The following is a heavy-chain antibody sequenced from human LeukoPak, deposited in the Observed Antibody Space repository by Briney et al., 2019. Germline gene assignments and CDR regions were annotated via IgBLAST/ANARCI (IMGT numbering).Heavy chain of an antibody. Sequence: ASVKVSCKASGYTFTSYAMNWVRQAPGQGLEWMGWINTNTGNPTYAQGSTGRFVFSLDTSVSTAYLQISSLKAEDTAVYYCARGELPPEGVDYYYGMDVWGQGTTVTVSS. CDR3: ARGELPPEGVDYYYGMDV. D-gene: IGHD1-26*01. CDR1: GYTFTSYA. CDR2: INTNTGNP. J-gene: IGHJ6*02. V-gene: IGHV7-4-1*02.